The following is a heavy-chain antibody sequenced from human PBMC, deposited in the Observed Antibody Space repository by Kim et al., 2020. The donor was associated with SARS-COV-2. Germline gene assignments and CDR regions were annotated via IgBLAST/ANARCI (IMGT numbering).Heavy chain of an antibody. J-gene: IGHJ6*03. CDR2: ISGSGDST. V-gene: IGHV3-23*01. CDR3: AKVGATRYYYYYHMDV. CDR1: GFTFSIYA. Sequence: GGSLRLSCAASGFTFSIYAMTWVRQAPGKGLEWVSAISGSGDSTYYADSVKGRFTISRDISKNTLYLQMNSLRAEDTAVYYCAKVGATRYYYYYHMDVWGKGTPVSVSS. D-gene: IGHD1-26*01.